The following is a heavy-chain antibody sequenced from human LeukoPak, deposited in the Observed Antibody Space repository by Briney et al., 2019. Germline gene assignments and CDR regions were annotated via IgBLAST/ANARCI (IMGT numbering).Heavy chain of an antibody. D-gene: IGHD2-2*01. CDR2: IYYSGST. CDR3: ARGGRYCSSTSCLGYMDV. J-gene: IGHJ6*03. V-gene: IGHV4-39*07. CDR1: GGSISSSSYY. Sequence: PSETLSLTCTVSGGSISSSSYYWGWLRQPPGKGLEWIGSIYYSGSTYYNPSLKSRVTISVDTSKNQFSLKLSSVTAADTAVYYCARGGRYCSSTSCLGYMDVWGKGTTVTVSS.